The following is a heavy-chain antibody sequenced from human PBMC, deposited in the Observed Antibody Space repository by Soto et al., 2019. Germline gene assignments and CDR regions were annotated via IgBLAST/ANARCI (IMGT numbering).Heavy chain of an antibody. CDR1: GFTFSSYG. V-gene: IGHV3-30*18. J-gene: IGHJ4*02. CDR2: ISYDGSNK. CDR3: AKGRGVYSGSPRGYFDY. Sequence: ESGGGVVQPGRSLRLSCAASGFTFSSYGMHWVRQAPGKGLEWVAVISYDGSNKYYADSVKGRFTISRDNSKNTLYLQMNSLRAEDTAVYYCAKGRGVYSGSPRGYFDYWGQGTLVTVSS. D-gene: IGHD1-26*01.